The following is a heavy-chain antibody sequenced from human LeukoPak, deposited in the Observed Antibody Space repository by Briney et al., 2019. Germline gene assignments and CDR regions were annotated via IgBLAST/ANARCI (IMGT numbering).Heavy chain of an antibody. D-gene: IGHD1-26*01. Sequence: GGSLRLSCAASGFTFSSYAMHWVRQAPGKGLEWVAVISYDGSNKYYADSVKGRFTISRDNSKNTLYLQMNSLRAEDTAVYYCARGGVGATPDAFDIWGQGTMVTVSS. J-gene: IGHJ3*02. CDR2: ISYDGSNK. CDR1: GFTFSSYA. CDR3: ARGGVGATPDAFDI. V-gene: IGHV3-30*04.